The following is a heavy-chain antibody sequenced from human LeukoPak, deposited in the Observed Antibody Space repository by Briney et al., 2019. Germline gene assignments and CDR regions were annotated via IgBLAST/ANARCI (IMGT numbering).Heavy chain of an antibody. D-gene: IGHD5-12*01. CDR3: ARSGIVATPSSFDP. CDR1: GGSISSYY. Sequence: SETLSLTCTVSGGSISSYYWSWIRQPPGKGLEWIGYIYYSGSTNYNPSLKSRVTISVDTSKNQFSLKLSSVTAEDTAVYYCARSGIVATPSSFDPWGQGTLVTVSS. V-gene: IGHV4-59*01. J-gene: IGHJ5*02. CDR2: IYYSGST.